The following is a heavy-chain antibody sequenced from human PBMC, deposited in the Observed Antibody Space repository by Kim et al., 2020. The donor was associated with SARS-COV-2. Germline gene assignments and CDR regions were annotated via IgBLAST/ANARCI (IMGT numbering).Heavy chain of an antibody. Sequence: GGSLRLSCAASGFTFSSYWMSWVRQAPGKGLEWVANIKQDGSEKYYVDSVKGRFTISRDNAKNSLYLQMNSLRAEDTAVYYCARKPASILWWGLRDYWGQGTLLTVSS. CDR1: GFTFSSYW. CDR2: IKQDGSEK. V-gene: IGHV3-7*01. CDR3: ARKPASILWWGLRDY. J-gene: IGHJ4*02. D-gene: IGHD2-21*02.